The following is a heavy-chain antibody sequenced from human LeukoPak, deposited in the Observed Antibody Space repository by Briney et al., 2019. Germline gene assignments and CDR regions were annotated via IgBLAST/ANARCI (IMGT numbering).Heavy chain of an antibody. D-gene: IGHD3-10*01. CDR2: INNGGTTT. CDR1: GFIFNSYA. CDR3: AKTKYGGSGKPYYFGY. Sequence: GGSLRLSCAASGFIFNSYAMTWVRQAPGKGPEWVSSINNGGTTTYYPDSVKGRFTISRDNSNNMLYLQMNSLRAEDTAVYFCAKTKYGGSGKPYYFGYWGQGTLVTVSS. J-gene: IGHJ4*02. V-gene: IGHV3-23*01.